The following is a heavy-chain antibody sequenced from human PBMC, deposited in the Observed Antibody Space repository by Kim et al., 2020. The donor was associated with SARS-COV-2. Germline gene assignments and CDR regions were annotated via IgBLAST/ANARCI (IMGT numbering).Heavy chain of an antibody. V-gene: IGHV3-23*01. CDR3: AKDPIRYGSGSPYYFHY. Sequence: VKGRFTISRDNSKDTLFLQVNSLRAEDTAIYYCAKDPIRYGSGSPYYFHYWGQGTLVTVSS. D-gene: IGHD3-10*01. J-gene: IGHJ4*02.